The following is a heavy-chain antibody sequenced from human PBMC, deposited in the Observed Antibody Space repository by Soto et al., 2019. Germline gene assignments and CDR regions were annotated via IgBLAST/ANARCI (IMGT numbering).Heavy chain of an antibody. J-gene: IGHJ6*03. CDR1: GGSFGGYY. CDR3: ARGGISHWAYFYYMDV. CDR2: INHSGST. V-gene: IGHV4-34*01. D-gene: IGHD2-21*01. Sequence: SETLSLTCAVYGGSFGGYYWSWIRQPPGKGLEWIGEINHSGSTNYNPSLKSRVTMSVDTSKNQFSLTLNSVTAADTATYYCARGGISHWAYFYYMDVWDRGTTVTVSS.